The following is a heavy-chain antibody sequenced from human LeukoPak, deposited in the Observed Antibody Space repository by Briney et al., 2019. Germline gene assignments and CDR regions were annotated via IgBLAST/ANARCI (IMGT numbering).Heavy chain of an antibody. CDR2: IRWNSGSI. CDR1: GFTFDDYA. J-gene: IGHJ4*02. D-gene: IGHD3-9*01. V-gene: IGHV3-9*01. Sequence: PGGSLTLSCAASGFTFDDYAMHWVRQAPGKGLDWVSGIRWNSGSIGYADSVKGRFTISRDNAKSSLYLQMNSLRAEDTVLYYCAKSSEDILTGYLYYWGQGTLVTVSS. CDR3: AKSSEDILTGYLYY.